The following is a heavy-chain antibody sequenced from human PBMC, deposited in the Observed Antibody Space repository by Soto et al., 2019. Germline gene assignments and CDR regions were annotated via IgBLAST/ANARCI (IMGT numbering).Heavy chain of an antibody. Sequence: ASETLSLTCTVSGGSINSYYWGWIRQPPGKGLEWIGYIHYSGSTNYNPSLKSRVTISVDTPKNQFSLKVNSMTAADTAVYYCARGGLAARKGGWFDPWGQGTLV. J-gene: IGHJ5*02. CDR3: ARGGLAARKGGWFDP. CDR2: IHYSGST. D-gene: IGHD6-6*01. V-gene: IGHV4-59*01. CDR1: GGSINSYY.